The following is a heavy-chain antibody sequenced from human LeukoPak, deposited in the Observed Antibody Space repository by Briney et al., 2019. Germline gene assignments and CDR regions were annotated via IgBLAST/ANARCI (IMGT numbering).Heavy chain of an antibody. CDR3: ARLREWLADS. D-gene: IGHD6-19*01. Sequence: SETLSLTCTASGGTISSYYWSWIRQPPGKGLEWIGYIYNSGSTNYNPSLKSRVTISVATSKNQFSLKLSSVTAEDTAVYFCARLREWLADSWGQGTLVTVSS. CDR1: GGTISSYY. J-gene: IGHJ5*01. CDR2: IYNSGST. V-gene: IGHV4-59*01.